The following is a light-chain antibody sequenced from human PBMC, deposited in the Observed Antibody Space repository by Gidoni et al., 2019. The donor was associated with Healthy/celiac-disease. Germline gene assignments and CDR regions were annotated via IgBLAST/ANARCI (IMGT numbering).Light chain of an antibody. J-gene: IGLJ1*01. Sequence: QSVLTQPPSASGTPGQRVPISCSGSISNIGSNYVYWYQQLPGTAPKLLIYSNNQRPSGVPDRFSGSKSGTSASLAISGLRSEDESDYYCAAWDDSMSGPSYVFGTGTKVTVL. V-gene: IGLV1-47*02. CDR3: AAWDDSMSGPSYV. CDR2: SNN. CDR1: ISNIGSNY.